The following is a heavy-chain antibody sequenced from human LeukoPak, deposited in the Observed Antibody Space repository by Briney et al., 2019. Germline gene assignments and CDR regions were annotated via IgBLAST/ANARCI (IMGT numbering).Heavy chain of an antibody. J-gene: IGHJ2*01. CDR2: ISYDGSNK. CDR1: GFTFSSYG. D-gene: IGHD6-19*01. V-gene: IGHV3-30*18. Sequence: GGSLRLSCAASGFTFSSYGMHWVRQAPGKGLEWVAIISYDGSNKYYADSVQGRFTISRDNSKNTLYLQMNSLRAEDTAVYYCAKDLGGGSGCYDLWGRGTLVTVSA. CDR3: AKDLGGGSGCYDL.